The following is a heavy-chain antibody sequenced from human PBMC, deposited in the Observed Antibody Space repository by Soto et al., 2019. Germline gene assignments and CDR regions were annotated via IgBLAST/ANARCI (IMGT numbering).Heavy chain of an antibody. CDR1: GGSISSGDYY. J-gene: IGHJ2*01. D-gene: IGHD6-19*01. V-gene: IGHV4-30-4*01. CDR2: IYYSGST. CDR3: ARGGVAGEVNYWYFDL. Sequence: QVQLQESGPGLVKPSQTLSLTCTVSGGSISSGDYYWSWIRQPPGKGLEWIGYIYYSGSTYYNPSLKSRVTITVDTSKNQFSLKLSSVTAADTAVYYCARGGVAGEVNYWYFDLWGRGTLVTVSS.